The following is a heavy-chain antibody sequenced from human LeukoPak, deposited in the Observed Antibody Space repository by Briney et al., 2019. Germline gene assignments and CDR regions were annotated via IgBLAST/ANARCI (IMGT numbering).Heavy chain of an antibody. Sequence: PGRSLRLSCAASGFTFDDYAMHWVRHAPGKGLEWVSGISCNSGSMGYADSVKGRFTISRDNAKNSLYLQRNSLRAEDTALYYCAKDSVTPTIAVAGTGDYWGQGTLVTVSS. V-gene: IGHV3-9*01. CDR2: ISCNSGSM. J-gene: IGHJ4*02. CDR1: GFTFDDYA. CDR3: AKDSVTPTIAVAGTGDY. D-gene: IGHD6-19*01.